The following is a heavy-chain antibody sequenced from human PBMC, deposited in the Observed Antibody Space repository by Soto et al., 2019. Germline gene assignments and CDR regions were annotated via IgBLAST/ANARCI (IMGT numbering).Heavy chain of an antibody. CDR2: VSPPFRTS. D-gene: IGHD3-10*01. CDR1: GVSFNNNG. CDR3: ARGLYYGSGSYSPYGMDV. J-gene: IGHJ6*02. V-gene: IGHV1-69*01. Sequence: QVQLVQSGAEVKKPGSSVKVSCKTSGVSFNNNGIGWVRQAPGHGLEWMGGVSPPFRTSNYARKFQGRISITADASTGTVNMELSSRTSEDTAQYYCARGLYYGSGSYSPYGMDVWGQGTTVTVSS.